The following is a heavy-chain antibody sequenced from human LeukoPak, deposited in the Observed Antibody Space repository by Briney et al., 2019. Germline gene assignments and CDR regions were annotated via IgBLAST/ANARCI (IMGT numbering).Heavy chain of an antibody. J-gene: IGHJ4*02. CDR3: ARDLNDYYSYYYDY. D-gene: IGHD3-22*01. V-gene: IGHV3-21*01. CDR1: GFTFSGYS. CDR2: ISSSSSYI. Sequence: GGSLRLSCAASGFTFSGYSMNWVRQAPGKGLEWVSSISSSSSYICYADSVKGRFTISRDNAKNSLYLQMNSLRAEDSAVYYCARDLNDYYSYYYDYWGQGTLVTVSS.